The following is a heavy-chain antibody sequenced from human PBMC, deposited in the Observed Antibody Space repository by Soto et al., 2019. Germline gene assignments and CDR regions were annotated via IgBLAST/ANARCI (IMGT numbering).Heavy chain of an antibody. CDR1: GGTFSSYA. D-gene: IGHD3-3*01. V-gene: IGHV1-69*13. CDR2: IIPIFGTA. J-gene: IGHJ6*02. Sequence: ASVKVSCKASGGTFSSYAISWVRQAPGQGLEWMGGIIPIFGTANYAQKFQGRVTITADESTSTAYMELSSLRSEDTAVYYCASKLAQLWGGYSYYYYGMDVWGQGTTVTVSS. CDR3: ASKLAQLWGGYSYYYYGMDV.